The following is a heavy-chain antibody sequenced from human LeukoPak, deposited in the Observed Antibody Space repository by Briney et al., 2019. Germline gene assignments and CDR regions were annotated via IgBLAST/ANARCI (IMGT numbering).Heavy chain of an antibody. J-gene: IGHJ3*02. V-gene: IGHV3-21*01. Sequence: PGGSLRLSCAASGFTFSSYSMNWVRQAPGKGLEWVSSISSSSSYIYYADSVKGRFTISRDNAKNSLYLQMNSLRAEDTAVYYCARDRIVGATTDTLDAFDIWGQGTMVTVSS. D-gene: IGHD1-26*01. CDR1: GFTFSSYS. CDR3: ARDRIVGATTDTLDAFDI. CDR2: ISSSSSYI.